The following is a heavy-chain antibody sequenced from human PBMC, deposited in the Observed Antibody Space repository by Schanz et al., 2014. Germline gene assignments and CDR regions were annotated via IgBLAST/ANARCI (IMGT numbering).Heavy chain of an antibody. D-gene: IGHD3-22*01. CDR1: GGSIRNGPYY. J-gene: IGHJ6*02. Sequence: QVQLQESGPGLVKPSQTLSLTCSVSGGSIRNGPYYWTWIRQHPGKGLEWIGYIYFSGATYINPSLESRVIISVDTSETHFARKLSSVTAADTAVYYCARLNYDSSGYPYYYGMDVWGQGTTVTVSS. CDR2: IYFSGAT. CDR3: ARLNYDSSGYPYYYGMDV. V-gene: IGHV4-31*03.